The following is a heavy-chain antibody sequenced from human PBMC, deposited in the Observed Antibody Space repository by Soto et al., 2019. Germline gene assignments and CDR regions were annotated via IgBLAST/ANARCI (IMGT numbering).Heavy chain of an antibody. J-gene: IGHJ5*02. CDR1: GFTFSRYW. CDR2: IDNDGRST. Sequence: EVQLVESGGGLAQPGGSLRLSCAASGFTFSRYWMHWVRQAPGKGLVWVSHIDNDGRSTNYADSVKGRFTISRDNAKNTLYLEMNSLRGEDTAVYYCVRDSWEIHTWGQGTLVTVSS. V-gene: IGHV3-74*01. CDR3: VRDSWEIHT. D-gene: IGHD1-26*01.